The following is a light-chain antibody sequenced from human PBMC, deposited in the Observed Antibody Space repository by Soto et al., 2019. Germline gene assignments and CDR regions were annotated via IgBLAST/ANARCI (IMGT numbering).Light chain of an antibody. V-gene: IGLV2-23*03. Sequence: SALTQPASVSGSPGQSITISCTGTNSDVESYNLVSWFRQHPGEAPKLIVYEGTKRPSGVSNRFSGSKSGNPASLTISGLQAEDEANYYCCSYAGTATVFGTGTKVTV. CDR2: EGT. J-gene: IGLJ1*01. CDR1: NSDVESYNL. CDR3: CSYAGTATV.